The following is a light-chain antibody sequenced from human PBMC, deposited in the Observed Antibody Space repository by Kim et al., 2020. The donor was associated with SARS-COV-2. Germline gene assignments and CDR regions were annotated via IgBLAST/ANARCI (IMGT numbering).Light chain of an antibody. CDR3: SSSTSRMTWV. CDR1: SDDIGRYKY. J-gene: IGLJ3*02. CDR2: DVS. Sequence: QSALTQPASVSGSPGQSITISCTGTSDDIGRYKYVSWYQQIAGRVPTLIISDVSDRPSGISHRFSGSKSGNTASLTISGLQAGDEGDYYCSSSTSRMTWVFGGGTQLTFL. V-gene: IGLV2-14*03.